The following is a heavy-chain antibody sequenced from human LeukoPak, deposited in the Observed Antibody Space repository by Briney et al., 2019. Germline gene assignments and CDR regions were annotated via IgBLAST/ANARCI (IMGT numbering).Heavy chain of an antibody. CDR2: ISSSSSTI. CDR3: ARLVPPGYYYYYMDV. V-gene: IGHV3-48*01. J-gene: IGHJ6*03. Sequence: PGRSLRLSCAASGFTFSSYSMNWVRQAPGKGLEWVSYISSSSSTIYYADSVKGRFTISRDNAKNSLYLQMNSLRAEDTAVYYCARLVPPGYYYYYMDVWGRGTTVTVSS. CDR1: GFTFSSYS.